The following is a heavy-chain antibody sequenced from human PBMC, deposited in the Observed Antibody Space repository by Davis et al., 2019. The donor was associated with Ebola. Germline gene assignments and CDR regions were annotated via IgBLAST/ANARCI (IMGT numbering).Heavy chain of an antibody. CDR3: ARDAPNRGGLKHITRNWFDP. V-gene: IGHV6-1*01. CDR2: TYYRSKCYN. J-gene: IGHJ5*02. D-gene: IGHD3-10*01. CDR1: GDSVSSNSAA. Sequence: SETLSLTCALPGDSVSSNSAAWNWIRQSPSRGLEWLGRTYYRSKCYNDYAVSVKSRITINPDTSKNQFSLQLNSVTPEDTSVYYCARDAPNRGGLKHITRNWFDPWGQGTLVTVSS.